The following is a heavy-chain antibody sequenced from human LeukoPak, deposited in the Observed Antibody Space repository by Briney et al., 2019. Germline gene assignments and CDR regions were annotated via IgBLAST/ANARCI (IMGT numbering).Heavy chain of an antibody. J-gene: IGHJ4*02. CDR2: ISNSGSTI. D-gene: IGHD2-15*01. Sequence: GGSLRLSCAPSGFTFRDYYMTWIRQAPGKGLEWVSHISNSGSTIYYAESVKGRFTISRDNAENSLYLQMNSLRAEDTAVYYCATLGRNYFNYWGQGILVTVSS. V-gene: IGHV3-11*01. CDR1: GFTFRDYY. CDR3: ATLGRNYFNY.